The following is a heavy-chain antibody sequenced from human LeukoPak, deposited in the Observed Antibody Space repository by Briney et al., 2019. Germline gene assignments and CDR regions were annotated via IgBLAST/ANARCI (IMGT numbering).Heavy chain of an antibody. CDR3: ARGGLVPAASGRRWFDP. V-gene: IGHV1-2*02. Sequence: ASVKVSCKASGGTFSSYAISWVRQAPGQGLEWMGWINPNSGGTNYAQKFQGRVTMTRDTSISTAYMELSRLRSDDTAVYYCARGGLVPAASGRRWFDPWGQGTLVTVSS. CDR2: INPNSGGT. J-gene: IGHJ5*02. D-gene: IGHD2-2*01. CDR1: GGTFSSYA.